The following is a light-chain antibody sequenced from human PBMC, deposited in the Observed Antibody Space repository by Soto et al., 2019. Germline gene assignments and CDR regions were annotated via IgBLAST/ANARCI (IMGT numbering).Light chain of an antibody. CDR2: GAS. Sequence: EIVMTQSPATLSVSPGERATLSCRASQSVSSNLAWYQQKPGQAPRLLIYGASTRATGIPARFSGSGSGTEFTLTINSLQSEDFAVYYCQQYNKWPPTFGQGTKVDIK. CDR1: QSVSSN. CDR3: QQYNKWPPT. V-gene: IGKV3-15*01. J-gene: IGKJ1*01.